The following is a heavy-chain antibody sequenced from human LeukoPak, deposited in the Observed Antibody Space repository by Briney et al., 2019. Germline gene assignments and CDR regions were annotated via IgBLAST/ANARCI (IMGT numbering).Heavy chain of an antibody. J-gene: IGHJ5*02. CDR3: ARDVRDIVVVPAAHHNWFDP. Sequence: SVKVSCKASGGTFSSYAINCVRQAPGQGLEWMGGIIPIFGTANYAQKFQGRVTITADKSTSTAYMELSSLRSEDTAVYYCARDVRDIVVVPAAHHNWFDPWGQGTLVTVSS. D-gene: IGHD2-2*01. V-gene: IGHV1-69*06. CDR2: IIPIFGTA. CDR1: GGTFSSYA.